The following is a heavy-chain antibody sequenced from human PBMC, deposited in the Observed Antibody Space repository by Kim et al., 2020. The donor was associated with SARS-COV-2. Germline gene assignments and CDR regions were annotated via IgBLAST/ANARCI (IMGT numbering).Heavy chain of an antibody. CDR2: IYYSGST. Sequence: SETLSLTCTVSGGSISSSSYYWGWIRQPPGKGLEWIGSIYYSGSTYYNPSLKSRVTISVDTSKNQFSLKLSSVTAADTAVYYCARFNTMEDYYGSGLNAFDIWGQGTMVTVSS. V-gene: IGHV4-39*01. J-gene: IGHJ3*02. CDR1: GGSISSSSYY. D-gene: IGHD3-10*01. CDR3: ARFNTMEDYYGSGLNAFDI.